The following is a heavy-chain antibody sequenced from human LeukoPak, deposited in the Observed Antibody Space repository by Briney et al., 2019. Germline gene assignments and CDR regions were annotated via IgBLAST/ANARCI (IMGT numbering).Heavy chain of an antibody. CDR2: ISGSGGST. J-gene: IGHJ4*02. V-gene: IGHV3-23*01. D-gene: IGHD6-13*01. CDR1: GFMFSTYA. CDR3: ARVIRTAPGKGYFDY. Sequence: GGSLRLSCVTSGFMFSTYALSWVRQAPGKGLEWASSISGSGGSTYHADSVKGRFTISRDSSKNTLYLQMNSLRAEDTAIYYCARVIRTAPGKGYFDYWGLGALITVSS.